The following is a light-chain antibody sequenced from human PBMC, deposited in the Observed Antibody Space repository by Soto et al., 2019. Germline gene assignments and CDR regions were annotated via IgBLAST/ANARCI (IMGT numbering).Light chain of an antibody. J-gene: IGLJ2*01. CDR2: DVN. V-gene: IGLV2-14*01. CDR3: SSYTGSNSLVV. CDR1: SSDVGAYNY. Sequence: QSALTQPASVSGSPGQSIAISCTGTSSDVGAYNYVSWYQQHPGKVPKLIIFDVNNRPSGVSSRFSGSKSGNTASLTISGLQAEDEADYYCSSYTGSNSLVVFGGGTKLTVL.